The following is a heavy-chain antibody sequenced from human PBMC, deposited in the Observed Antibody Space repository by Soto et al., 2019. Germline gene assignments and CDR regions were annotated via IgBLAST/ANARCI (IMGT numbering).Heavy chain of an antibody. CDR1: GFTFTSSA. V-gene: IGHV1-58*02. CDR2: IVVGSGNT. J-gene: IGHJ6*03. CDR3: AADSNWNYGFYYYYYMDV. Sequence: ASVKVSCKASGFTFTSSAMQWVRQARGQRLEWIGWIVVGSGNTNYAQKFQERVTITRDMSTSTAYMELSSLRSEDTAVYYCAADSNWNYGFYYYYYMDVWGKGTTVTVSS. D-gene: IGHD1-7*01.